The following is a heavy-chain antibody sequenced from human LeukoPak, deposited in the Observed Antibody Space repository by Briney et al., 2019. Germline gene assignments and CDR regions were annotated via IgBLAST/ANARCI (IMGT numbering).Heavy chain of an antibody. CDR2: INSDGSST. J-gene: IGHJ3*02. CDR1: GFTFSSYW. V-gene: IGHV3-74*01. D-gene: IGHD6-13*01. Sequence: PGGSLRLSCAASGFTFSSYWMHWVRQAPGKGLVWVSRINSDGSSTSYAGSVKGRFTISRDNAKNSLYLQMNSLRAEDTAVYYCARDLSSSWPSDAFDIWGQGTMVTVSS. CDR3: ARDLSSSWPSDAFDI.